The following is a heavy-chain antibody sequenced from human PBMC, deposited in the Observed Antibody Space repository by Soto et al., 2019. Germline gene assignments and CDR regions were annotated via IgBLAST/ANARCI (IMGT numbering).Heavy chain of an antibody. J-gene: IGHJ4*02. V-gene: IGHV4-39*01. Sequence: SETLSLTCTVSGGSISSSSYYWGWIRQPPGKGLEWIGSIYYSGSTYYNPSLKSRVTISVDTSKNQFSLKLSSVTAADTAVYYCARRIIAVAGTGDFDYWGQGTLVTVSS. CDR1: GGSISSSSYY. CDR3: ARRIIAVAGTGDFDY. D-gene: IGHD6-19*01. CDR2: IYYSGST.